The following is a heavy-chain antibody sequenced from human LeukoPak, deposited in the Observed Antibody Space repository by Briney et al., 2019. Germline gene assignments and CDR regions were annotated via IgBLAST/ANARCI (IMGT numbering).Heavy chain of an antibody. D-gene: IGHD3-22*01. Sequence: PGGYLRLSCAASGFTFDDYAMHWVRQAPGKGLEWVSGISWNSGSIGYADSVKGRFTISRDNAKNSLYLQMNSLRAEDVALYYCAKDRDYDSSGYIDYWGQGTLVTVSS. CDR2: ISWNSGSI. CDR1: GFTFDDYA. J-gene: IGHJ4*02. CDR3: AKDRDYDSSGYIDY. V-gene: IGHV3-9*03.